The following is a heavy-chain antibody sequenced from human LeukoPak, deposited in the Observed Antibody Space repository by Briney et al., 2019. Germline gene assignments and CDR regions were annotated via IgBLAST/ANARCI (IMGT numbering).Heavy chain of an antibody. Sequence: RAGGSLRLSCAASGFTFSDYYMSWIRQAPGKGLEWVSYISSSGSTIYYADSVKGRFTVSRDNAKNSLYLQMNSLRAEDTAVYYCARDSRSGGYLGHWGQGTLVTVSS. CDR1: GFTFSDYY. V-gene: IGHV3-11*01. CDR2: ISSSGSTI. D-gene: IGHD3-22*01. J-gene: IGHJ4*02. CDR3: ARDSRSGGYLGH.